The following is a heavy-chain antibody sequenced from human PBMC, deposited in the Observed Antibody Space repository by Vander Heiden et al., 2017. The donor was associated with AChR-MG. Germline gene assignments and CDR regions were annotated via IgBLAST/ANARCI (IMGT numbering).Heavy chain of an antibody. J-gene: IGHJ6*02. V-gene: IGHV3-30-3*01. CDR2: ISYDGSNK. CDR3: ARDRDFDYGMDV. D-gene: IGHD3-10*01. CDR1: GFTFSSYA. Sequence: QVQLVESGGGVVQPGRSLRLSCAASGFTFSSYAMHWVRQAPGKGLEWVAVISYDGSNKYYADSVKGRFTISRDNSKNTLYLQMNSLRAEDTAVYYCARDRDFDYGMDVWGQGTTVTVSS.